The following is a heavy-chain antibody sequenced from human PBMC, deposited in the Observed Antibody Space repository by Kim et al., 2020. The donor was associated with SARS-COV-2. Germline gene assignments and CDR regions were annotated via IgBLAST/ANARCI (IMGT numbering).Heavy chain of an antibody. Sequence: GGSLRRSCAASGFTFSSYAMHWVRQAPGKGLEWVAVISYDGSNKYYADSVKGRFTISRDNSKNTLYLQMNSLRAEDTAVYYCARESSRGVGVAATLDYWG. CDR2: ISYDGSNK. CDR3: ARESSRGVGVAATLDY. CDR1: GFTFSSYA. D-gene: IGHD2-15*01. V-gene: IGHV3-30*04. J-gene: IGHJ4*01.